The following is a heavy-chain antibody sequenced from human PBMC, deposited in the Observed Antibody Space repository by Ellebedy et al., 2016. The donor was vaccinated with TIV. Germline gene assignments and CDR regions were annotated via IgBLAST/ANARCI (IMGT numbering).Heavy chain of an antibody. CDR1: GFTFSNFW. CDR2: IKVDGSEK. J-gene: IGHJ4*02. D-gene: IGHD3-16*01. Sequence: GESLKISCAASGFTFSNFWMNWVRQAAGKGMEWVANIKVDGSEKYYVDSVKGRFTISRDNAKNSLYLQMDSLRAEDTAVYFCATDEGVYWGQGTLVTVSS. V-gene: IGHV3-7*03. CDR3: ATDEGVY.